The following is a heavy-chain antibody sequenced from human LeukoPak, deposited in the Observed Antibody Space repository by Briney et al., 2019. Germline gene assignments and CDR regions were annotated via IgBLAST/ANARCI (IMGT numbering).Heavy chain of an antibody. CDR3: ARDAAHYDSSGYFDY. V-gene: IGHV3-30-3*01. CDR2: ISYDGSNK. J-gene: IGHJ4*02. Sequence: PGGSLRLSCAASGFTFSNAYMNWVRQAPGKGLEWVAVISYDGSNKYYADSVKGRFTISRDNSKNTLYLQMNSLRAEDTAVYYCARDAAHYDSSGYFDYWGQGTLVTVSS. CDR1: GFTFSNAY. D-gene: IGHD3-22*01.